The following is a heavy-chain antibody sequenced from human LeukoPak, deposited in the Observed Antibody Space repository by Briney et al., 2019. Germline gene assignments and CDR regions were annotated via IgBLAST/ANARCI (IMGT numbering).Heavy chain of an antibody. V-gene: IGHV4-59*01. D-gene: IGHD4-23*01. J-gene: IGHJ4*02. CDR1: GGSISNYY. CDR2: IYYDGNT. CDR3: ARSWELYYFDY. Sequence: SETLSLTCTVSGGSISNYYWTWIRQPPGKGLEWIGSIYYDGNTNYNPSLKSRVTISLDTPKNQFSLKLTSVTAADTAVYYCARSWELYYFDYWGQGTLVTVSS.